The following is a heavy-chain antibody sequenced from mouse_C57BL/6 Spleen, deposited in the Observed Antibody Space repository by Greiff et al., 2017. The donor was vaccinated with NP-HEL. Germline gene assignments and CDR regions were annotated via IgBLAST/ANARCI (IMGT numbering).Heavy chain of an antibody. CDR2: IDPKNGNT. CDR3: ARSTGSSYFDY. J-gene: IGHJ2*01. V-gene: IGHV14-3*01. CDR1: GYNIKNNY. Sequence: EVQLQQSVAELVRPGASVKLPCKASGYNIKNNYMHWVKQRPEKSLEWIGRIDPKNGNTKYDPKFKGKATITVDKSSNTTYMELRSLTSEDTAIYYCARSTGSSYFDYWGQGTPVTVSA. D-gene: IGHD1-1*01.